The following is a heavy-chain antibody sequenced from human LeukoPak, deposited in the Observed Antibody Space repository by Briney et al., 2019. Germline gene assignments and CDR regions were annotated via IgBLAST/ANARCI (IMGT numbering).Heavy chain of an antibody. Sequence: GGSLRLSCAASGFTFDDYAMHWVRQAPGKGLEWVSLISWDGGSIYYAGSVKGRFTISRDNSKNSLYLQMNSLRAEDTALYYCAKDYGVLYYYYMDVWGKGTTVTVSS. V-gene: IGHV3-43D*03. CDR3: AKDYGVLYYYYMDV. CDR1: GFTFDDYA. CDR2: ISWDGGSI. D-gene: IGHD3-10*01. J-gene: IGHJ6*03.